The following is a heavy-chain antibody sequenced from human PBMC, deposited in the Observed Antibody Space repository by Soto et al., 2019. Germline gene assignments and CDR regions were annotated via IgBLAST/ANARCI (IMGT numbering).Heavy chain of an antibody. D-gene: IGHD1-7*01. J-gene: IGHJ4*02. CDR3: ARDDVYNWIYHFFDY. CDR1: GGSISSSSYY. V-gene: IGHV4-39*07. CDR2: IYYSGST. Sequence: SETLSLTCTVSGGSISSSSYYWGWIRQPPGKGLEWIGSIYYSGSTYYNPSLKSRITISVDTSKNQFSLKLSSVTAADRAVYYCARDDVYNWIYHFFDYWGQGSLVTVSS.